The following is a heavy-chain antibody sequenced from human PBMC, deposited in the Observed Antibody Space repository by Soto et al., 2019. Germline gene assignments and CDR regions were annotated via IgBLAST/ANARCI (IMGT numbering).Heavy chain of an antibody. CDR3: ARVVGALGHWFDP. D-gene: IGHD1-26*01. V-gene: IGHV1-18*01. Sequence: QVQLVQSGAEVKKPGASVKVSCKASGYTFTSYGISWVRQSPGQVLEWMGRISFYNGNTNYAQRLQGRDTMTTDTSTSTAYMELRSLRSDDTAVYYCARVVGALGHWFDPWGQGTLVTVSS. CDR1: GYTFTSYG. CDR2: ISFYNGNT. J-gene: IGHJ5*02.